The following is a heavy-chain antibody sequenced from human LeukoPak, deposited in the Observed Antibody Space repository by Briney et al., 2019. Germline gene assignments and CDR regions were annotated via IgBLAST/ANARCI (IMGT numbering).Heavy chain of an antibody. CDR2: ISAYNGNT. CDR1: GYTFTSYG. D-gene: IGHD3-22*01. V-gene: IGHV1-18*01. J-gene: IGHJ4*02. CDR3: ARVRVYYYDSNGYYYFDY. Sequence: GASVKVSCKASGYTFTSYGISWVRQAPGQGLEWMGWISAYNGNTNYAQKLQGRVTMTTDTSTSTAYMELRSLRSDDTAVYYCARVRVYYYDSNGYYYFDYWGQETLVTVSS.